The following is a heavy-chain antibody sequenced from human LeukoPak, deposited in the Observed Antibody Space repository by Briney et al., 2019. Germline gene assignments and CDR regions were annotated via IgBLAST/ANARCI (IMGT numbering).Heavy chain of an antibody. D-gene: IGHD5-18*01. V-gene: IGHV4-61*05. J-gene: IGHJ3*02. CDR3: ARSGYKYGADALDI. Sequence: SETLSLTCTVSGGSISSSSYYWTWIRQPPGKGLDWLGYSYYSGSTNDNPSLKSRVTISVDKSKNQFSLKLSSVTAADTAVYYCARSGYKYGADALDIWGQGTMVTVSS. CDR2: SYYSGST. CDR1: GGSISSSSYY.